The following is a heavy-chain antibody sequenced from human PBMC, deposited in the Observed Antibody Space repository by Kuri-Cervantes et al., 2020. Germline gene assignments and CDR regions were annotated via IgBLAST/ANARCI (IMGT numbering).Heavy chain of an antibody. CDR1: GFTFSSNW. CDR2: INHSGST. CDR3: ARGRVVPAAMAGYMDV. J-gene: IGHJ6*03. Sequence: ESLKISCAASGFTFSSNWMTWIRQPPGKGLEWIGEINHSGSTNYNPSLKSRVTISVDTSKNQFSLKLSSVTAADTAVYYCARGRVVPAAMAGYMDVWGKGTTVTVSS. V-gene: IGHV4-34*01. D-gene: IGHD2-2*01.